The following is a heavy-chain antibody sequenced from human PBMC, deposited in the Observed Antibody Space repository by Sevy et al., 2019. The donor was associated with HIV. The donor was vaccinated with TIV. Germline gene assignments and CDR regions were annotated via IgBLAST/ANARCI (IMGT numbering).Heavy chain of an antibody. CDR1: GCTFSSYA. CDR3: ATEGGGYYYDSSGLFDY. J-gene: IGHJ4*02. CDR2: ISGSGYLT. Sequence: GGSLRLSCAASGCTFSSYAMSWVRQAPGKGLEWVSAISGSGYLTYYTDSVKGRFTISRDNSKNTLYLQMNSLRAEDTAVYYCATEGGGYYYDSSGLFDYWSQGTLVTVSS. V-gene: IGHV3-23*01. D-gene: IGHD3-22*01.